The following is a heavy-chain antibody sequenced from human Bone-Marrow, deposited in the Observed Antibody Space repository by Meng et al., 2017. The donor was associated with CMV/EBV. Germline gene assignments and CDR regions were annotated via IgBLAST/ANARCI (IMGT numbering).Heavy chain of an antibody. Sequence: VSVKVSCKASGGTFSSYAISWVRQAPGQGLEWMGWINPNSGGTNYAQKFQGRVTMTRDTSISTAYMELSRLRSDDTAVYYCARVEADPWGQGTLVTVSS. CDR3: ARVEADP. J-gene: IGHJ5*02. CDR2: INPNSGGT. V-gene: IGHV1-2*02. CDR1: GGTFSSYA.